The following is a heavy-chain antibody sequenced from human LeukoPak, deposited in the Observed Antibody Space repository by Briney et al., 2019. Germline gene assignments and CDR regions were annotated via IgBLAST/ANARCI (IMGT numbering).Heavy chain of an antibody. Sequence: GGSLRLSCAASGFTFSNYWMSWVRQAPGKELEWVANIKQDGSEIYYVDSVKGRFTISRDNAKNSLYLQMNNLRAEDTAVYYCVRDKLTGASRLDYWGQGTLLTVSS. CDR3: VRDKLTGASRLDY. CDR2: IKQDGSEI. D-gene: IGHD7-27*01. CDR1: GFTFSNYW. V-gene: IGHV3-7*03. J-gene: IGHJ4*02.